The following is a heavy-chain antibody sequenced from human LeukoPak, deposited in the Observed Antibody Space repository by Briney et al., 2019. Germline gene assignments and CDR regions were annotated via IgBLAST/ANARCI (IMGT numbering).Heavy chain of an antibody. CDR2: INPNSGGT. V-gene: IGHV1-2*06. CDR1: GYTFTGYY. J-gene: IGHJ4*02. D-gene: IGHD3-22*01. CDR3: ARGGRDYYDSSGYYLYYFDY. Sequence: ASVKVSCKASGYTFTGYYMHWVRQAPGQGLEWMGRINPNSGGTNYAQKFQGRVTMTRDTSISTAYMELSRLRSDDTAVYYCARGGRDYYDSSGYYLYYFDYWGQGTLVTVSS.